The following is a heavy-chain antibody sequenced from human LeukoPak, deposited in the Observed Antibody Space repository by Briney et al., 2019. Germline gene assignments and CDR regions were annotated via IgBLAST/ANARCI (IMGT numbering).Heavy chain of an antibody. D-gene: IGHD4-11*01. J-gene: IGHJ4*02. V-gene: IGHV3-30*18. CDR3: AKILPDTVTADY. CDR2: ISYDASNK. CDR1: GFTFSSYG. Sequence: GGSLRLSCAASGFTFSSYGMYWVRQAPGQGLEWVAVISYDASNKYYADSVKGRFTISRDNSKNTLYLQMNSLRAEDTAVYYCAKILPDTVTADYWGQGTLVIVSS.